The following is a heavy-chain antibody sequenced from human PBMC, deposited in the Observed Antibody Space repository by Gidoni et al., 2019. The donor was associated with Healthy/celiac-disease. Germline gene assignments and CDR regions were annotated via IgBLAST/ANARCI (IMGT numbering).Heavy chain of an antibody. D-gene: IGHD5-12*01. J-gene: IGHJ6*02. V-gene: IGHV4-34*01. CDR1: GGSFSGYY. CDR2: INHSGST. CDR3: ARGVATTYYYYYGMDV. Sequence: QVQLQQWGAGLLKPSETLSLTCAVYGGSFSGYYWSWIRQPPGTGLEWIGEINHSGSTNYNPSLKSRVTISVDTSKNQFSLKLSSVTAADTAVYYCARGVATTYYYYYGMDVWGQGTTVTVSS.